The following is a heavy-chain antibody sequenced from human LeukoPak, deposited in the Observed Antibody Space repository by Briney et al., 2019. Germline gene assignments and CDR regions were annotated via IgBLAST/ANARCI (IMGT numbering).Heavy chain of an antibody. CDR2: IYYSGST. J-gene: IGHJ4*02. Sequence: PGGSLRLSCVASGFTFSSYAMSWVRQAPGKGLEWIGYIYYSGSTNYNPSLKSRVTISVDTSKNQFSLKLSSVTAADTAVYYCARPRSYSSSSGYGYWGQGTLVTVSS. V-gene: IGHV4-59*08. CDR1: GFTFSSYA. D-gene: IGHD6-6*01. CDR3: ARPRSYSSSSGYGY.